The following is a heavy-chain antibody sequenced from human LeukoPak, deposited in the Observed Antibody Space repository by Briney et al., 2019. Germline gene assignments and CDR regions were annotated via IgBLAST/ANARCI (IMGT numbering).Heavy chain of an antibody. CDR3: AKIYDFWSGRSAFDI. V-gene: IGHV4-38-2*02. CDR1: GYSISSGYY. D-gene: IGHD3-3*01. Sequence: SETLSLTCTVSGYSISSGYYWGWIRQPPGKGLEWIGSIYHSGSTYYNPSLKSRVTISVDTSKNQFSLKLSSVTAADTAVYYCAKIYDFWSGRSAFDIWGQGTMVTVSS. J-gene: IGHJ3*02. CDR2: IYHSGST.